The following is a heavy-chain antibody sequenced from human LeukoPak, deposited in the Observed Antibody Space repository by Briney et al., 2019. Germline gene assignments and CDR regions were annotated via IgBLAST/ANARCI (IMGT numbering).Heavy chain of an antibody. V-gene: IGHV3-21*01. J-gene: IGHJ4*02. D-gene: IGHD6-13*01. CDR2: ISGNSDYI. Sequence: GGSLRLSCAASGFTFSAHSMNWVRQASGEGLEWVSSISGNSDYIYYADSLEGRFTISRDNAKNSLYLRMDSLRAEDTAVYYCAREQIDTSSWPFGIGYWGQGTLVTVSS. CDR1: GFTFSAHS. CDR3: AREQIDTSSWPFGIGY.